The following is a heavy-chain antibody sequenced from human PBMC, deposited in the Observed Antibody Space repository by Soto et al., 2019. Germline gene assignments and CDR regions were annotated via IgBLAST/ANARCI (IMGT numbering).Heavy chain of an antibody. V-gene: IGHV5-51*01. Sequence: GESLKISCKGSGYSFTSYWIGWVRQMPGKGLEWMGIIYPGDSDTRYGPSFQGQVTISADKSISTAYLQWSSLKASDAAMYYCASTSIAAAGKDYNWFDPWGQGTLVTVSS. CDR3: ASTSIAAAGKDYNWFDP. J-gene: IGHJ5*02. CDR1: GYSFTSYW. D-gene: IGHD6-13*01. CDR2: IYPGDSDT.